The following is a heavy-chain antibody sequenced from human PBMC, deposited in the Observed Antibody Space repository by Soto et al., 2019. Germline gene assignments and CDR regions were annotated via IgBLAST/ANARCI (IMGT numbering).Heavy chain of an antibody. CDR1: GGTFSSYA. Sequence: QVQLVQSGAEVKKPGSSVKVSCKASGGTFSSYAISWVRQAPGQGLEWMGGIIPIFGTANYAQKFQGRVTITADDSTSTAYMELSSVRSEDTAVYYCARDGYYDSSGYTPTGFDYWGQGTLVTVSP. CDR2: IIPIFGTA. CDR3: ARDGYYDSSGYTPTGFDY. J-gene: IGHJ4*02. V-gene: IGHV1-69*12. D-gene: IGHD3-22*01.